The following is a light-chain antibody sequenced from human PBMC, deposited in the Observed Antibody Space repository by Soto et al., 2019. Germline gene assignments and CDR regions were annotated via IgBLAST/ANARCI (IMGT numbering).Light chain of an antibody. CDR2: DVS. Sequence: QSALTQPASVSESPGQSITISCTGTSSDVGGYNYVSWYQQHPGKAPKLMIYDVSNRPSGVPNRFPGPKSGNTASLTISGLQAEDEADYYCSSYTSSSTPVVFGGGTKLTVL. V-gene: IGLV2-14*01. CDR3: SSYTSSSTPVV. CDR1: SSDVGGYNY. J-gene: IGLJ2*01.